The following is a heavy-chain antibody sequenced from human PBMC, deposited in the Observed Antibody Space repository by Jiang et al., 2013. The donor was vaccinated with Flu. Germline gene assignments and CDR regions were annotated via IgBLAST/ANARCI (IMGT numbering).Heavy chain of an antibody. CDR2: ISSSTTYI. D-gene: IGHD2-15*01. Sequence: VRQAPGKGLEWVSSISSSTTYIYYSDSLKGRFTISRDNAKNSLYLQMNSLRAEDTAMYYCAREAPSYCSGGSCYSGNDYWGQGTLVTVSS. J-gene: IGHJ4*02. CDR3: AREAPSYCSGGSCYSGNDY. V-gene: IGHV3-21*01.